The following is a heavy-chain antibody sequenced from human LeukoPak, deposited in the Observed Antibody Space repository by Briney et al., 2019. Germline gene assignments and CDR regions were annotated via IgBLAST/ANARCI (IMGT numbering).Heavy chain of an antibody. CDR1: GGSVSSGGYS. Sequence: SETLSLTCTVSGGSVSSGGYSWSWIRQHPGKGLEWIGYIYYSGSTYYNPSLKSRVTISVDTSKNQFSLKLSSVTAADTAVYHCARSAMATLDYWGQGTLVTVSS. CDR2: IYYSGST. D-gene: IGHD5-18*01. J-gene: IGHJ4*02. CDR3: ARSAMATLDY. V-gene: IGHV4-31*03.